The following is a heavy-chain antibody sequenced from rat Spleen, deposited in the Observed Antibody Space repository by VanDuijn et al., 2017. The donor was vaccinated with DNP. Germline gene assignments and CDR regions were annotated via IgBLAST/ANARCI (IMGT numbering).Heavy chain of an antibody. Sequence: VQLVESGGGPVQPGRSLKVSCVVSGFIFSNAAMYWVRQAPGKGLEWMGRMQSGGGTDYNSALKSRLSISRDTSKSQVLLKMNSLQTEDTAMYFCARSRLPGHNRGVMDAWGQGASVTVSS. V-gene: IGHV2-27*01. CDR2: MQSGGGT. CDR1: GFIFSNAA. D-gene: IGHD1-4*01. CDR3: ARSRLPGHNRGVMDA. J-gene: IGHJ4*01.